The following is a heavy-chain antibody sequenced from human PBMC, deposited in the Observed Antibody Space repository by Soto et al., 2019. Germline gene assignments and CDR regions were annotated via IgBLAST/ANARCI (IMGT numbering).Heavy chain of an antibody. Sequence: QVHLQESGPGLVKPSGTLSLTCAVSGVSVSSRNWWSWVRQPPGKGLEYIGEIYHSGSPSYNPSLKSRVTISMDKSKNQVSLRLNSVTAADTAVYYCARVTTKTTDYWYFDLWGRGTLVTVSS. CDR3: ARVTTKTTDYWYFDL. D-gene: IGHD4-4*01. CDR2: IYHSGSP. J-gene: IGHJ2*01. V-gene: IGHV4-4*02. CDR1: GVSVSSRNW.